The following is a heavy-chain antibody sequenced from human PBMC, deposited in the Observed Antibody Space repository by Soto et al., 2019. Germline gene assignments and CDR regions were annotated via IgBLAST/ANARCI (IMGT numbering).Heavy chain of an antibody. CDR3: ARTGYCSGGSCYFAEYFQH. J-gene: IGHJ1*01. V-gene: IGHV1-2*02. CDR1: GYTFTGYY. CDR2: INPNSGGT. D-gene: IGHD2-15*01. Sequence: GASVKVSCKASGYTFTGYYMHWVRQAPGQGLEWMGWINPNSGGTNYAQKFQGRVTITRDTSISTAYMELSRLRSDDTAVYYCARTGYCSGGSCYFAEYFQHWGQGTLVTVSS.